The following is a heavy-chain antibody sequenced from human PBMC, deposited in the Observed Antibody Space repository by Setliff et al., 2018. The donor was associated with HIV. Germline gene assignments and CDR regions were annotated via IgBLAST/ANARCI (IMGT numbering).Heavy chain of an antibody. CDR3: ATDPGYSSTWYSESFQH. V-gene: IGHV1-24*01. CDR2: FDPEDGET. CDR1: GYTLTELS. Sequence: GASVKVSCKISGYTLTELSIHWVRQAPGKGLEWMANFDPEDGETFYAQKFQGRLTMTEDTSTDTAYMELSSLRSDGTAMYYCATDPGYSSTWYSESFQHWGQGTVVTV. J-gene: IGHJ1*01. D-gene: IGHD6-13*01.